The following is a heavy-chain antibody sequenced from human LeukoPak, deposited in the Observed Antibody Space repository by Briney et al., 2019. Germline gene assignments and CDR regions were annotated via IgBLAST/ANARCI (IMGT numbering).Heavy chain of an antibody. Sequence: GASVKVSCKVSGYTLTELSMHWVRQAPGKGLEWMGGFDPEDGETIYAQKFQGRVTMTEDTSTDTAYMELSSLRSEDTAVYYCATQAPRYSSSWYYPMDVWGKGTTVTVPS. CDR2: FDPEDGET. J-gene: IGHJ6*03. CDR3: ATQAPRYSSSWYYPMDV. CDR1: GYTLTELS. D-gene: IGHD6-13*01. V-gene: IGHV1-24*01.